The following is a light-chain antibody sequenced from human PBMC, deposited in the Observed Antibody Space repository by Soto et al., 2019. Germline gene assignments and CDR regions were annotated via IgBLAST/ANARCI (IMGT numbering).Light chain of an antibody. CDR2: WAS. V-gene: IGKV4-1*01. CDR3: QQYYSTPRT. Sequence: IVMTQSPDYLAVSLGERATINCKSSQSILNSHNNKNYLVWYQQKPGQSPKVLIYWASTRESGVPDRFSGSGSGTDFTLTISSLQAEDVAVYYCQQYYSTPRTFGQGTKVEIK. J-gene: IGKJ1*01. CDR1: QSILNSHNNKNY.